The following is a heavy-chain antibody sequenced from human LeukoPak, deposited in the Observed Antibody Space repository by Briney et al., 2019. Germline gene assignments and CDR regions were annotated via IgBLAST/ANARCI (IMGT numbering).Heavy chain of an antibody. Sequence: SETLSLTCTVSGGSISSYYWSWIRQPAGKGLEWIGRIYTSGSTNYNPSLKSRVTMSVDTSKNQFSLKLSSVTAADTAVYYCARLPTYYYDSSGYYYVSGYFDYWGQGTLVTVSS. CDR1: GGSISSYY. CDR3: ARLPTYYYDSSGYYYVSGYFDY. J-gene: IGHJ4*02. D-gene: IGHD3-22*01. CDR2: IYTSGST. V-gene: IGHV4-4*07.